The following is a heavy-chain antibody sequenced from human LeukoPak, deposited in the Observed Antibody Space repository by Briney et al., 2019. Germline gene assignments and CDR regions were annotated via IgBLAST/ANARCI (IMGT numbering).Heavy chain of an antibody. CDR1: GDSISSSNW. CDR3: ARRSGYSNGFDY. Sequence: SETLSLTCAVSGDSISSSNWWTWVRQPPGKGLEWIGEIYHSGSTNYNPSLKSRVTISVDKSNNQFSLKLTSVTAADTAVYYRARRSGYSNGFDYWGQGTLVTVSS. CDR2: IYHSGST. V-gene: IGHV4-4*02. D-gene: IGHD5-18*01. J-gene: IGHJ4*02.